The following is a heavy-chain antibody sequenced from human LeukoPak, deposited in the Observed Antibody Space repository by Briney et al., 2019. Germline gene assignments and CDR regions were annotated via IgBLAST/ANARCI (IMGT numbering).Heavy chain of an antibody. D-gene: IGHD6-13*01. CDR2: ITSDSRYM. J-gene: IGHJ4*02. CDR3: ARDKYTNSWSGSNFDH. CDR1: GFTFSSYN. V-gene: IGHV3-21*01. Sequence: PGGSLRLSCAASGFTFSSYNMNWVRQAPGKGLEWVSSITSDSRYMYYADSVKGRFTISRDNAKNSLYLQMNSLRAEDTAVYYCARDKYTNSWSGSNFDHWGQGTLVTVSS.